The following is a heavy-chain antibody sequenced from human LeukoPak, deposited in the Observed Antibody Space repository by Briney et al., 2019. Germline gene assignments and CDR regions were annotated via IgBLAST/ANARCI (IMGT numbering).Heavy chain of an antibody. J-gene: IGHJ5*02. V-gene: IGHV1-18*01. CDR1: GHTFTSYG. Sequence: ASVKVSCKASGHTFTSYGISWVRQAPGQGLEWMGWISAYNGNTNYAQKLQGRVTMTTDTSTSTAYMELRSLRSDDTAVYYCARITYDFWSGYYMPDDPWGQGTLVTVSS. CDR2: ISAYNGNT. CDR3: ARITYDFWSGYYMPDDP. D-gene: IGHD3-3*01.